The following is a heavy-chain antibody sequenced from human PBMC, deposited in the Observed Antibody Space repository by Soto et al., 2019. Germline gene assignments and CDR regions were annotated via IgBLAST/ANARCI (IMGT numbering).Heavy chain of an antibody. J-gene: IGHJ4*02. CDR3: ARDLVYYDSSGYGYYFDY. CDR2: ISYDGSNK. Sequence: QVQLVESGGGVVQPGRSLRLSCAASGFTFSSYAMHWVRQAPGKGLEWVAVISYDGSNKYYADSVKGRLTISRDNSKNTLYLQMNSLRAEDMAVYYCARDLVYYDSSGYGYYFDYWGQGTLVTVSS. V-gene: IGHV3-30-3*01. CDR1: GFTFSSYA. D-gene: IGHD3-22*01.